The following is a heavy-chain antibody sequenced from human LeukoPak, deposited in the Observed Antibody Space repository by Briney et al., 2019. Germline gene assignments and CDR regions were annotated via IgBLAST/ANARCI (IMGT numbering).Heavy chain of an antibody. J-gene: IGHJ5*02. D-gene: IGHD5-12*01. CDR1: GDTFTSYA. Sequence: ASVKVSCKASGDTFTSYAISWVRQAPGQGLEWMGWIIPYNGNTNYAQKLQGRVTITTDKSTSTAYMELRSLRSDDTAVYYCAGGLSGYDSAGAVPFGPWGQGTLVTVSS. V-gene: IGHV1-18*04. CDR3: AGGLSGYDSAGAVPFGP. CDR2: IIPYNGNT.